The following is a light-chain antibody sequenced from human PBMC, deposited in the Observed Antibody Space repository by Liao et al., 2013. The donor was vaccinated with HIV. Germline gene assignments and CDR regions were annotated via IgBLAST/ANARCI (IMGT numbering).Light chain of an antibody. CDR1: KLGDNY. V-gene: IGLV3-1*01. J-gene: IGLJ3*02. CDR2: QDD. Sequence: SYELTQPPSVSVSPGQTASITCSGDKLGDNYASWYQLRPGQSPLLIIYQDDKRPSGIPERFSGSKSGNTATLTISGTQAVDEADYYCQAWDSRWVFGGGTRLTVL. CDR3: QAWDSRWV.